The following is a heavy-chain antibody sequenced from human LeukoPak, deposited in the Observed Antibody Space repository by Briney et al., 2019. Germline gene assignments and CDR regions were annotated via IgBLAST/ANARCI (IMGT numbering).Heavy chain of an antibody. Sequence: SQTLSLTRAVSGGSISSGGYSWSWIRQPPGKGLEWIGYIYHSGSTYYNPSLKSRVTISVDRSKNQFSLKLSSVTAADTAVYYCARGTSYTHYGMDVWGQGTTVTVSS. CDR3: ARGTSYTHYGMDV. CDR1: GGSISSGGYS. V-gene: IGHV4-30-2*01. CDR2: IYHSGST. D-gene: IGHD2-2*01. J-gene: IGHJ6*02.